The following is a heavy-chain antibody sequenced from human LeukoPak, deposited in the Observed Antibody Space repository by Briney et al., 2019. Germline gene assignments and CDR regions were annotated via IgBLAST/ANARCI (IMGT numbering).Heavy chain of an antibody. CDR1: GGSFSGYY. J-gene: IGHJ5*02. CDR2: INHSGST. CDR3: ARQTYYYDSSGRNWFDP. D-gene: IGHD3-22*01. V-gene: IGHV4-34*01. Sequence: SETLSLTCAVYGGSFSGYYWSWIRQPPGKGLEWIGEINHSGSTNYNPSLKSRVTISVDTSKNQFSLKLSSVTAADTAVYYCARQTYYYDSSGRNWFDPWGQGTLVTVSS.